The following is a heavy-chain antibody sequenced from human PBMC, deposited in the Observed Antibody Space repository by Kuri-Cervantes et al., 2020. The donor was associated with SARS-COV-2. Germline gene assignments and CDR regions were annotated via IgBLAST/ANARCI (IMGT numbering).Heavy chain of an antibody. V-gene: IGHV3-64D*08. CDR3: VKGSSSWYDFWFDP. D-gene: IGHD6-13*01. CDR1: GFTFSSYA. CDR2: ISSNGGNT. J-gene: IGHJ5*02. Sequence: GGSLRLSCSASGFTFSSYAMHWVRQAPGKGLEYVSAISSNGGNTYYADSVKGRFTISRDNSKNTLYLQMSSLRAEDTAVYYCVKGSSSWYDFWFDPWGQGTLVTVSS.